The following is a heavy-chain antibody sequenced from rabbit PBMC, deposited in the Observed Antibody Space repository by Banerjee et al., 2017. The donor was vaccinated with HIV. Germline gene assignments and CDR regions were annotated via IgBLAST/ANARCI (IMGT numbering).Heavy chain of an antibody. CDR2: IYAGSSGST. J-gene: IGHJ5*01. Sequence: QEQLVESGGDLVQPEGSLTLTCTASGFSFSSSYYMCWVRQAPGKGLEWIACIYAGSSGSTYYASWAKGRFTISKTSSTTVTLQMTSLTAADTATYFCARDARSYDDYGDYFDWLDLWGQGTLVTV. CDR3: ARDARSYDDYGDYFDWLDL. CDR1: GFSFSSSYY. V-gene: IGHV1S45*01. D-gene: IGHD2-1*01.